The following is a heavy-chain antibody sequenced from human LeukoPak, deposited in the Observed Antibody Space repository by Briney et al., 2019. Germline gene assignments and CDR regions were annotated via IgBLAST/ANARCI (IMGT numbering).Heavy chain of an antibody. V-gene: IGHV3-30-3*01. Sequence: PGRSLRLSCAASGFTFSSYAMHWVRQAPGKGLEWVAVISYDGSNKYYADSVKGRFTISRDNSKNTLYLQMNSLRAEDTAVYYCARDTAMASDYWGQGTLVTVSS. D-gene: IGHD5-18*01. J-gene: IGHJ4*02. CDR2: ISYDGSNK. CDR1: GFTFSSYA. CDR3: ARDTAMASDY.